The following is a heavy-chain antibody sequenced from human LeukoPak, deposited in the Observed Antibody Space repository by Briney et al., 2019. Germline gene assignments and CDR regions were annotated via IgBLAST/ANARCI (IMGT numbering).Heavy chain of an antibody. D-gene: IGHD3-22*01. CDR2: ISSDGTIT. CDR1: GFIFSSYW. CDR3: ARGPSGYSSS. J-gene: IGHJ5*02. Sequence: GGSLRLSCAASGFIFSSYWMHGVRQAPGKGLEWVSRISSDGTITGYADSVKGRFTISRDNGMNTLYLQMNSLRAEDTAVYYCARGPSGYSSSWGQGTLVTVSS. V-gene: IGHV3-74*01.